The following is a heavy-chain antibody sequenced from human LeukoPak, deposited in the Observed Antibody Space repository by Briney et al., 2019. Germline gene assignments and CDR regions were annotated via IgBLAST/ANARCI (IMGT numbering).Heavy chain of an antibody. Sequence: GSLRLSRSTSGFTLRKYCMDLVRQASGKGLEYCSAINNDGGSRYYANSVKGRFTISRDNSKNTLDLQMGSLRAEDMAVYYCATLMGDKYPLNRYYMDVWGKGTTVTVSS. CDR1: GFTLRKYC. V-gene: IGHV3-64*01. D-gene: IGHD3-16*01. CDR2: INNDGGSR. J-gene: IGHJ6*03. CDR3: ATLMGDKYPLNRYYMDV.